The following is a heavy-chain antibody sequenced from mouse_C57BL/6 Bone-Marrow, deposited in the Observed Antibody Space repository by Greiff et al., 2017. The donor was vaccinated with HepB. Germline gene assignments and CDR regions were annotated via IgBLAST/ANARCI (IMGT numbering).Heavy chain of an antibody. CDR3: TRGGDLNPPYYAMDY. J-gene: IGHJ4*01. CDR2: ISSGGDYI. V-gene: IGHV5-9-1*02. Sequence: EVKLMESGEGLVKPGGSLKLSCAASGFTFSSYAMSWVRQTPEKRLEWVAYISSGGDYIYYADTVKGRFTISRDNARNTLYLQMSSLKSEDTAMYYCTRGGDLNPPYYAMDYWGQGTSVTVSS. CDR1: GFTFSSYA.